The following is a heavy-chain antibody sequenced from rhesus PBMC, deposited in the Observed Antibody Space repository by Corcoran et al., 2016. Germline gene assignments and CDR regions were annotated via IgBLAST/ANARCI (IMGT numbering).Heavy chain of an antibody. D-gene: IGHD6S26*01. V-gene: IGHV3-183*02. CDR3: TRDRVAAAGPLDY. J-gene: IGHJ4*01. Sequence: EVQLVESGGGLVQPGGSLRLSCAASGFTLGDYGMHWVRQAPGKGLEWVSSISNTCKTVDKADSVKGRCTVSRDNAKNSLSLQMSSLRAEDTAVYYCTRDRVAAAGPLDYWGQGVLVTVSS. CDR2: ISNTCKTV. CDR1: GFTLGDYG.